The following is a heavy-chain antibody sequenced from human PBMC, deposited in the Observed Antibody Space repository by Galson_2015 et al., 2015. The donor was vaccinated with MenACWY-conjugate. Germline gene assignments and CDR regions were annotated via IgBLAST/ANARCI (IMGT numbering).Heavy chain of an antibody. CDR2: ISWDGGST. CDR3: AKDICLYSSGCYYYYGMDV. V-gene: IGHV3-43D*03. CDR1: GFTFDDYA. Sequence: SLRLSCAASGFTFDDYAMHWVRQAPGKGLEWVSLISWDGGSTYYADSVKGRFTISRDNSKNSLYLQMNSLRAEDTALYYCAKDICLYSSGCYYYYGMDVWGQGTTVTVSS. J-gene: IGHJ6*02. D-gene: IGHD6-19*01.